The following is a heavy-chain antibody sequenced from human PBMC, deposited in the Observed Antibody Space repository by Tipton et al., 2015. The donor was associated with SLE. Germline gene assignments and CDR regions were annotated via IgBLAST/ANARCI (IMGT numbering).Heavy chain of an antibody. Sequence: TLSLTCSVSGGSISSSRYYWTWIRQPAGKGLEWIGRIYTSGSTNYNPSLKSRITISADTSKNQFSLKLNSVTAADTAVYYCARGVQQLGRFDYWGQGTLVTVSS. CDR2: IYTSGST. J-gene: IGHJ4*02. CDR3: ARGVQQLGRFDY. CDR1: GGSISSSRYY. V-gene: IGHV4-61*02. D-gene: IGHD6-13*01.